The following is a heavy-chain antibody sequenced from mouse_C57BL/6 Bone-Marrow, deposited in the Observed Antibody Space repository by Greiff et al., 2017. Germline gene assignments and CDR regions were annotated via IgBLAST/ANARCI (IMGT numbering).Heavy chain of an antibody. J-gene: IGHJ2*01. CDR2: ISYDGSN. CDR1: GYSITSGYY. V-gene: IGHV3-6*01. Sequence: EVKLMESGPGLVKPSQSLSLTCSVTGYSITSGYYWNWIRQFPGNKLEWMGYISYDGSNNYNPSLKNRISITRDTSKNQIFLKLNSVTTADTATYYCAGGGVYYPFDYGGQGTTLTVSS. D-gene: IGHD1-1*01. CDR3: AGGGVYYPFDY.